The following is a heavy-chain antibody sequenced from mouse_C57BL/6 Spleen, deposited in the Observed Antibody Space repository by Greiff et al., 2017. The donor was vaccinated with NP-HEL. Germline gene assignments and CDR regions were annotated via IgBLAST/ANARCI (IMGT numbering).Heavy chain of an antibody. Sequence: VQLKESGPELVKPGASVKIPCKASGYTFTDYNMDWVKQSHGKSLEWIGDINPNNGGTIYNQKFKGKATLTADKSSSTAYMELRSLTSEDTAVYYCARTNYGGFAYWGQGTLVTVSA. CDR1: GYTFTDYN. J-gene: IGHJ3*01. CDR2: INPNNGGT. V-gene: IGHV1-18*01. CDR3: ARTNYGGFAY. D-gene: IGHD1-1*01.